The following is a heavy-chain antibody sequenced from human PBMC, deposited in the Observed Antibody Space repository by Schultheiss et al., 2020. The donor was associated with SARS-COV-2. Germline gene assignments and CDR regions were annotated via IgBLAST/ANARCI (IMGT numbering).Heavy chain of an antibody. J-gene: IGHJ3*02. V-gene: IGHV3-30*14. CDR1: GFAFSSYA. CDR2: ISYDGSNK. CDR3: ARDRRDVLVPATYKPFDI. D-gene: IGHD6-25*01. Sequence: GGSLRLSCAASGFAFSSYAMHWVRQAPGKGLEWVAVISYDGSNKYYADSVKGRFTISRDNHRNTVYLQMDSLGVEDTAMYYCARDRRDVLVPATYKPFDIWGQGTMVTVSS.